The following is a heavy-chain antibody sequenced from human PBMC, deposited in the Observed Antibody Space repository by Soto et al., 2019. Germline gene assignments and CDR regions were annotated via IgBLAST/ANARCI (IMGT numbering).Heavy chain of an antibody. Sequence: QDQLVQSGAEVKKPGSSVKVSCKASGGTFSSHTFSWVRQAPGQGLEWMGRIIPALGTATYAQKFQGRVTITADESATTVYMELNSLRSEDTAVYYCARPDFGDYWYFDLWGCGTRVNVSS. CDR1: GGTFSSHT. CDR3: ARPDFGDYWYFDL. J-gene: IGHJ2*01. CDR2: IIPALGTA. D-gene: IGHD4-17*01. V-gene: IGHV1-69*08.